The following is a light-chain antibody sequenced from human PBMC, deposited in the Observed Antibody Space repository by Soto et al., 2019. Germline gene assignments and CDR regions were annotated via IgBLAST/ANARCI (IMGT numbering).Light chain of an antibody. J-gene: IGKJ1*01. CDR2: GAS. CDR1: QSVSSSY. Sequence: EIVLTQSPGTLSLSPGERATLSCRASQSVSSSYLAWYQQKPGQAPRLLIYGASSRATGIPDRFSGSGSGTDFTLTISRLEREDFAVYYCQQYGSSPWTFGKGTKVDSK. V-gene: IGKV3-20*01. CDR3: QQYGSSPWT.